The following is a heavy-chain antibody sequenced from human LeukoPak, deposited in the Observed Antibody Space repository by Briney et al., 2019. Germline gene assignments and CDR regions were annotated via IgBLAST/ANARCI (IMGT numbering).Heavy chain of an antibody. Sequence: PSETLSLTCTVSGDSINRYLWTWIRQPAGRGPEWIGRIYDSGTTNYRPSLKSRVSMSVETPKNQFSLRLSSVTAADTAVYYCARQSDSGGYFEYWGQGIRVTVSS. CDR2: IYDSGTT. V-gene: IGHV4-4*07. D-gene: IGHD2-15*01. J-gene: IGHJ4*01. CDR3: ARQSDSGGYFEY. CDR1: GDSINRYL.